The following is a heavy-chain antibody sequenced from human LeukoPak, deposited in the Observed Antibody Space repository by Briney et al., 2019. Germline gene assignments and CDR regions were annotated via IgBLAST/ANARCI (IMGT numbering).Heavy chain of an antibody. V-gene: IGHV1-2*06. Sequence: ASVKVSCKASGYTFTGYYMHWVRQAPGQGLEWMGRINPNSGGTNYVQKFQGRVTMTRDTSISTAYMELSRLRSDDTAVYYCARGTTVAGTGSRDYWGQGTLVTVSS. D-gene: IGHD6-19*01. J-gene: IGHJ4*02. CDR1: GYTFTGYY. CDR3: ARGTTVAGTGSRDY. CDR2: INPNSGGT.